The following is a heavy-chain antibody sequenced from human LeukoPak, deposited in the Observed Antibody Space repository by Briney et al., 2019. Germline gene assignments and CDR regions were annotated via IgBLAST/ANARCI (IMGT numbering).Heavy chain of an antibody. CDR1: GGSFSGYY. Sequence: SETLSLTCAVYGGSFSGYYWSWIRQPPGKGLEWIGEINHSGSTNYNPSLKSRVTISVDTSKNQFSLKLSSVTAADTAVYYCARGGDYGDGNWFDPWGQGTLVTASS. V-gene: IGHV4-34*01. J-gene: IGHJ5*02. D-gene: IGHD4-17*01. CDR3: ARGGDYGDGNWFDP. CDR2: INHSGST.